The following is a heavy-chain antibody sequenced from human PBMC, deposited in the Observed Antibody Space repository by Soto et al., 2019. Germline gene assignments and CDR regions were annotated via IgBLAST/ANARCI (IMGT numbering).Heavy chain of an antibody. CDR2: MSSDGSKI. V-gene: IGHV3-30*18. CDR3: AKDQAVVSSCGLSDK. CDR1: GFDFTYYA. D-gene: IGHD2-2*01. Sequence: QVQLVESGGGAVQPGESLRLSCVASGFDFTYYAMHWVRQAPGKGLESVAVMSSDGSKIHHTDSVKGRFTISRDNSKKKLYLEMNSHIKEETSVRFCAKDQAVVSSCGLSDKWGHGRVGSVCS. J-gene: IGHJ4*01.